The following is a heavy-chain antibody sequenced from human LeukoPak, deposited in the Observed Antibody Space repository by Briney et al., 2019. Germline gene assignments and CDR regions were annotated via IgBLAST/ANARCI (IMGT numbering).Heavy chain of an antibody. CDR2: ISYDGSNK. CDR1: GFTFSSYG. Sequence: GRSLRLSCAASGFTFSSYGMHWVRQAPGKGLEWVAVISYDGSNKYYADSVKGRFTISRDNSKNTLYLQMNSLRAGDTAVYYCAKDLGVYRKVGATRFTAFDIWGQGTMVTVSS. V-gene: IGHV3-30*18. J-gene: IGHJ3*02. D-gene: IGHD1-26*01. CDR3: AKDLGVYRKVGATRFTAFDI.